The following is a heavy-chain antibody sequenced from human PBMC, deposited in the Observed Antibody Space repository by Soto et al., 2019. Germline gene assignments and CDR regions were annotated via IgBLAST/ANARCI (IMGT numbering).Heavy chain of an antibody. CDR2: ISAYNGNT. V-gene: IGHV1-18*01. CDR3: ARDKVMGYSSGWAEGSHY. Sequence: QVQLVQSGAEVKKPGASVKVSCKASGYTFTSYGITWVRQAPGQGLEWMGWISAYNGNTSYAQKLQGRVTMTTDTSARTGYMELRSRRSDDTAVYYCARDKVMGYSSGWAEGSHYWCQGTLVTVST. CDR1: GYTFTSYG. J-gene: IGHJ4*02. D-gene: IGHD6-19*01.